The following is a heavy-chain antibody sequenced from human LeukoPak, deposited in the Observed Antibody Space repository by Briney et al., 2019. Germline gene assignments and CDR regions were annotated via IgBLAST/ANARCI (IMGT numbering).Heavy chain of an antibody. D-gene: IGHD6-19*01. J-gene: IGHJ4*02. CDR2: ISGSGTRT. CDR1: GFTFNNYA. CDR3: AKDSRPTIAVAGFDY. Sequence: GSQRLSCSVSGFTFNNYAMNWVRQAPGKGLEWVSGISGSGTRTYYADSVKGRFTISRDNSKNTVYLQMNNLRAEDTAVYFCAKDSRPTIAVAGFDYWGQGTLVTVSS. V-gene: IGHV3-23*01.